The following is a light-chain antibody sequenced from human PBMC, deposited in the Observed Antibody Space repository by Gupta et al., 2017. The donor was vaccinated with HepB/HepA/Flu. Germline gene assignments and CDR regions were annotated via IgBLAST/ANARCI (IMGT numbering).Light chain of an antibody. J-gene: IGLJ3*02. Sequence: SSELTQDPAVSVALGQTGRNLCQGDSLRNYYASWYQQKPGQTPVLVIYGENNRPSGIPDRFSGSTSGNTASLTITGAQAEDEADYYCKSRDSSANHLVFGGGTRLTVL. CDR1: SLRNYY. CDR3: KSRDSSANHLV. V-gene: IGLV3-19*01. CDR2: GEN.